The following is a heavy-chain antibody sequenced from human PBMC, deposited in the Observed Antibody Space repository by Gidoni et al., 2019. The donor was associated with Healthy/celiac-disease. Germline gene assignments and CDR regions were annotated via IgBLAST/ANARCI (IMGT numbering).Heavy chain of an antibody. V-gene: IGHV3-21*01. CDR2: ISSSSSYI. J-gene: IGHJ6*02. CDR3: ASPGEIQLWPRHHYYYYGMDV. CDR1: GFTFSSYS. D-gene: IGHD5-18*01. Sequence: EVQLVESGGGLVKPGGSLRLSCAASGFTFSSYSMNWVRQAPGKGLEWVSSISSSSSYIYYADSVKGRFTISRDNAKNSLYLQMNSLRAEDTAVYYCASPGEIQLWPRHHYYYYGMDVWGQGTTVTVSS.